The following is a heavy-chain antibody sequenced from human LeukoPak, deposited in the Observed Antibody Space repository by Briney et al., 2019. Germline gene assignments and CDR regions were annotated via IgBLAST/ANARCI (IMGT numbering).Heavy chain of an antibody. CDR3: ARGPSYYYDSSGYYFDY. Sequence: SVKVSCKASGGTFSSYAISWVRQAPGQGLEWMGGIIPIFGTANYAQKFQGRVTITADESTSTAYMELSCLRSEDTAVYYCARGPSYYYDSSGYYFDYWGQGTLVTVSS. CDR2: IIPIFGTA. J-gene: IGHJ4*02. CDR1: GGTFSSYA. V-gene: IGHV1-69*13. D-gene: IGHD3-22*01.